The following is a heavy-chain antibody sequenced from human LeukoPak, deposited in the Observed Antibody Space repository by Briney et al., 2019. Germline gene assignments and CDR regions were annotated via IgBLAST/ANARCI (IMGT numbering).Heavy chain of an antibody. D-gene: IGHD3-22*01. CDR3: ARDQYYYDSSGYFY. CDR2: ISAYNGNT. J-gene: IGHJ4*02. Sequence: ASVKVSCKASGYTFTSYGISWVRQAPGQGLEWIGWISAYNGNTNYAQKLQGRVTMTTDTSTSTAYMELRSLRSDDTAVYYCARDQYYYDSSGYFYWGQGTLVTVSS. V-gene: IGHV1-18*01. CDR1: GYTFTSYG.